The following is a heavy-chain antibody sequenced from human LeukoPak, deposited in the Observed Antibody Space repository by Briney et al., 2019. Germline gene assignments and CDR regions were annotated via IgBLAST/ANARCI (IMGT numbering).Heavy chain of an antibody. CDR1: GYTFTGYY. CDR2: MNPNIGGT. V-gene: IGHV1-2*02. CDR3: ARAPGRWYAFDI. D-gene: IGHD2-15*01. J-gene: IGHJ3*02. Sequence: ASLWVSCKASGYTFTGYYIHTVRQSPGHGLEWMGGMNPNIGGTNYAQKFQGRVTMTKDTSISTAYMELSRLRSDDTAVYYCARAPGRWYAFDIWGQGTMVTVSS.